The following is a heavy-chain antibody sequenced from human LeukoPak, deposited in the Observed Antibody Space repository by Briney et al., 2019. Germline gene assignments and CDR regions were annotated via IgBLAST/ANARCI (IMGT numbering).Heavy chain of an antibody. V-gene: IGHV5-51*01. CDR3: ARRAEAAEYFQH. J-gene: IGHJ1*01. Sequence: GESLNISWKGSGYSFTNYWIGWVRQMPGTGLECMGIIYPGDSDTRYSPSFQGQVTISADKSINTAYLQWSSLKASDTAMYYCARRAEAAEYFQHWGQGTLVTVSS. CDR2: IYPGDSDT. CDR1: GYSFTNYW.